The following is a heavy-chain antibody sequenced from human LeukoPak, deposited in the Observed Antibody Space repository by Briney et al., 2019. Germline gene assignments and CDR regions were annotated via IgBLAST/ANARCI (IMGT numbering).Heavy chain of an antibody. CDR3: ARPITGTTKSFDP. D-gene: IGHD1-7*01. Sequence: SETLSLTCTVSGGSISSSSYYWGWIRQPPGKGLEWIGSIYYSGSTYYNPSLKSRVTISVDASKNQFPLKLSSVTAADTAVYYCARPITGTTKSFDPWGQGTLVTVSS. CDR2: IYYSGST. J-gene: IGHJ5*02. CDR1: GGSISSSSYY. V-gene: IGHV4-39*01.